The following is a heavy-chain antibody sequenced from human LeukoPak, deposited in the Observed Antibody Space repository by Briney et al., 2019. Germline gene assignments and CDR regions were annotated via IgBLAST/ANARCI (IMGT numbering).Heavy chain of an antibody. CDR1: GFTFSSYW. Sequence: GGSLRLSCAASGFTFSSYWMSWVRQAPGKGLEWVANIKQDGSEKYYVDSVKGRFTISRDNAKNTLYLQMNSLRAEDTAVYYCARAGRQCSSTSCYVYYYGMDVWGRGTTVTVSS. D-gene: IGHD2-2*01. V-gene: IGHV3-7*01. J-gene: IGHJ6*02. CDR2: IKQDGSEK. CDR3: ARAGRQCSSTSCYVYYYGMDV.